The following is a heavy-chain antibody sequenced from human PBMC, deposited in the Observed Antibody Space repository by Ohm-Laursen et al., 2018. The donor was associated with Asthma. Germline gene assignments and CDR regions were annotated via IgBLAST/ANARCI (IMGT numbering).Heavy chain of an antibody. CDR3: ARSLYSGSWSSGMDV. J-gene: IGHJ6*02. D-gene: IGHD6-13*01. Sequence: SLRLSCAASGFTFSGYFMNWIRQAPEKGLEWVSYISISGGSIYYADSVRGRFTISRDNAKNSLYLQMNSLRAEDTAVYYCARSLYSGSWSSGMDVWGQGTTVTVSS. CDR1: GFTFSGYF. CDR2: ISISGGSI. V-gene: IGHV3-11*01.